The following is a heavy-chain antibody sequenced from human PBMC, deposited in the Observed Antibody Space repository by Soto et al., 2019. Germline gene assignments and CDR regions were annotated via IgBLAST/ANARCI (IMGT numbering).Heavy chain of an antibody. J-gene: IGHJ6*02. Sequence: QPGGSLRLSCAASGFTFSSHGMHWVRQAPGKGLEWVAVISYDGSNKYYADSVKGRFTISRDNSKNTLYLQMNSLRAEDTAVYYCAKDGPYCSGGSCLGWQNGMDVWGQGTTVTVSS. D-gene: IGHD2-15*01. CDR3: AKDGPYCSGGSCLGWQNGMDV. V-gene: IGHV3-30*18. CDR1: GFTFSSHG. CDR2: ISYDGSNK.